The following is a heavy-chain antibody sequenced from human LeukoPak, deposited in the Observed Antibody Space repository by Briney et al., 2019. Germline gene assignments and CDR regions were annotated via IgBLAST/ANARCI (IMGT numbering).Heavy chain of an antibody. Sequence: SETLSLTCTVSSGSIRGYYWSWIRQPPGKGLEWIAYIYYSETTNYNPSLNSRVTISLDTSKRQFSLKLSSVTAADTAVYYCARHVLTAGAIEWGQGTLVTVSS. CDR3: ARHVLTAGAIE. J-gene: IGHJ4*02. CDR1: SGSIRGYY. CDR2: IYYSETT. V-gene: IGHV4-59*08. D-gene: IGHD1-26*01.